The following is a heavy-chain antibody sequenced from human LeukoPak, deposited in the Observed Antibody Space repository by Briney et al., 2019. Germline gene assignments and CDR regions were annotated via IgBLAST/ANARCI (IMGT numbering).Heavy chain of an antibody. V-gene: IGHV3-30*04. CDR1: GFTFSSYA. CDR2: ISYDGSNK. J-gene: IGHJ6*03. CDR3: AREWWDYYDSSGPSYYYYYMDV. D-gene: IGHD3-22*01. Sequence: GGSLRLSCAASGFTFSSYAMHWVRQAPGKGLEWVAVISYDGSNKYYADSVKGRFTISRDNSKNTLYLQMNSLRAEDTAVYYCAREWWDYYDSSGPSYYYYYMDVWGKGTTVTVSS.